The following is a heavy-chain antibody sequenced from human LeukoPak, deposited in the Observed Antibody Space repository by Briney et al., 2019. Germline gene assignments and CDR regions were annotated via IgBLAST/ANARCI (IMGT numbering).Heavy chain of an antibody. J-gene: IGHJ4*02. CDR2: VSHGGSAK. CDR1: GFSLRNHG. CDR3: TKELGASGSSHMCYFDY. D-gene: IGHD3-10*01. V-gene: IGHV3-30*18. Sequence: GGSLRLSCAASGFSLRNHGMNWVRQAPGKGLEWVAVVSHGGSAKFYADSVKGRFTISRDNPNNILYLQMNSLRPEDTAVYYCTKELGASGSSHMCYFDYWGQGILVTVS.